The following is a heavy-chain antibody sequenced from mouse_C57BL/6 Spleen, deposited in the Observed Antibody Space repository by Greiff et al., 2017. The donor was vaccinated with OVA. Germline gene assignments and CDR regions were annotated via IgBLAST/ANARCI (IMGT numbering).Heavy chain of an antibody. Sequence: VQLKESGGGLVQPKGSLKLSCAASGFSFNTYAMNWVRQAPGKGLEWVARIRSKSNNYATYYADSVKDRFTISRDDSESMLYLQMNNLKTEDTAMYYCVRLYDGYYGDWYFDVWGTGTTVTVSS. CDR3: VRLYDGYYGDWYFDV. D-gene: IGHD2-3*01. J-gene: IGHJ1*03. CDR2: IRSKSNNYAT. V-gene: IGHV10-1*01. CDR1: GFSFNTYA.